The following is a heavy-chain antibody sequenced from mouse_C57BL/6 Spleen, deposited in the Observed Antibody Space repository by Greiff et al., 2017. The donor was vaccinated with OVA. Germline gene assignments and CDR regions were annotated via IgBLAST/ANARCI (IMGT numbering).Heavy chain of an antibody. Sequence: EVKVVESGGGLVQSGRSLRLSCATSGFTFSDFYMEWVRQAPGKGLEWIAASRNKANDYTTEYSASVKGRFIVSRDTSQSILYLQMNALRAEDTAIYYCARDYNWDSWFAYWGQGTLVTVSA. CDR2: SRNKANDYTT. CDR1: GFTFSDFY. D-gene: IGHD4-1*01. V-gene: IGHV7-1*01. CDR3: ARDYNWDSWFAY. J-gene: IGHJ3*01.